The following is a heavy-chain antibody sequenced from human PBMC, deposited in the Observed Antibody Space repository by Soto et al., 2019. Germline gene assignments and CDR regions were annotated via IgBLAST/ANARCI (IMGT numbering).Heavy chain of an antibody. V-gene: IGHV3-48*04. CDR1: EFTFSAYS. CDR3: AREKEVPRGYSYGYAPSHFGSPDY. Sequence: GGSLRLSCAASEFTFSAYSINWVRQAPGKGPEWISYISANNKVILYTDSVKSRFTISRDNAKNTLYLQMNSLRAEDTAVYYCAREKEVPRGYSYGYAPSHFGSPDYWGQGTLVTVSS. CDR2: ISANNKVI. J-gene: IGHJ4*02. D-gene: IGHD5-18*01.